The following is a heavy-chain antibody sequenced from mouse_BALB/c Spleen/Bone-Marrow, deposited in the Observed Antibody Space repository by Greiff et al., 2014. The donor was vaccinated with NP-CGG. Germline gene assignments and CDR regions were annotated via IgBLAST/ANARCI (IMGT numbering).Heavy chain of an antibody. CDR2: IYPYNGGT. V-gene: IGHV1S29*02. CDR1: GYTFTDYN. D-gene: IGHD2-10*02. J-gene: IGHJ1*01. Sequence: VQLKQSGPELVKPGASVKISCKASGYTFTDYNMHWVKQSHGKSLEWIGYIYPYNGGTCYNQKFKSKATLTVDNSSSTAYMELRSLTSEDSAVYYCARSYGNWYFDVWGAGTTVTVSS. CDR3: ARSYGNWYFDV.